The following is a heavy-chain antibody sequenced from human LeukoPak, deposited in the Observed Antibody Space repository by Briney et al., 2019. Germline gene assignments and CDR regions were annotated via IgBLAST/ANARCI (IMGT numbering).Heavy chain of an antibody. Sequence: PGGSLRLSCAASGFTLDDYAMHWVRQPPGKGLEWVSGISWNSETLGYADSVKGRFTISRDNATNSLYLQMNSLRADDTALYYCAKGSGITLVRDLDYWGQGTLVTVSS. CDR1: GFTLDDYA. V-gene: IGHV3-9*01. D-gene: IGHD3-10*01. CDR3: AKGSGITLVRDLDY. CDR2: ISWNSETL. J-gene: IGHJ4*02.